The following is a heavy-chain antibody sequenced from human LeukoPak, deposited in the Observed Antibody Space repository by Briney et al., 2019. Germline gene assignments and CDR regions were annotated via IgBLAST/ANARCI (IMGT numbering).Heavy chain of an antibody. J-gene: IGHJ4*02. CDR3: ARRSGSGSYYNN. CDR1: GFTVSSNY. D-gene: IGHD3-10*01. Sequence: GGSLRLSCAASGFTVSSNYMSWVRQAPGKGLEWVSVIYSGGSTYYADSVKGRFTISRDNSKNALYLQMNSLRAEDTAVYYCARRSGSGSYYNNWGQGTLVTVSS. CDR2: IYSGGST. V-gene: IGHV3-53*01.